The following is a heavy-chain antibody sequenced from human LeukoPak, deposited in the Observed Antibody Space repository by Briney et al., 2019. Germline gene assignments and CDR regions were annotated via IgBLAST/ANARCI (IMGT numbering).Heavy chain of an antibody. CDR3: ARDRVDYMDV. D-gene: IGHD5/OR15-5a*01. CDR2: ISSSSSYI. Sequence: GGSLRLSCAASGFTFSTYGMHWVRQAPGKGLEWVSSISSSSSYIYYADSVKGRFTISRDNAKNSLYLQMNSLRAEDTAVYYCARDRVDYMDVWGKGTTVTVSS. J-gene: IGHJ6*03. CDR1: GFTFSTYG. V-gene: IGHV3-21*01.